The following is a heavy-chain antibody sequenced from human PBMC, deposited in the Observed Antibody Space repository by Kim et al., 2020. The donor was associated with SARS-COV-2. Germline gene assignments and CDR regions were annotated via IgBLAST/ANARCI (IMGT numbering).Heavy chain of an antibody. CDR1: GFTFSSYW. D-gene: IGHD2-15*01. CDR2: IKSDGSDK. V-gene: IGHV3-74*01. Sequence: GGSLRLSCEASGFTFSSYWMNWVRQGPGKGLVWVSRIKSDGSDKHYADSVKGRFTISRDNAKNTLHLQLNSLGVEDTAIYYCARGSFQHGFDPGGQVTLVTVPT. CDR3: ARGSFQHGFDP. J-gene: IGHJ5*02.